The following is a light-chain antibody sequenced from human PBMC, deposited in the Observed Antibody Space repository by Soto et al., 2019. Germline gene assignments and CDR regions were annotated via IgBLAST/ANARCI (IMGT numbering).Light chain of an antibody. CDR2: GAS. Sequence: EIILTQSPASLSVSPGERATLSCRASQSVNNNLAWYQQKRGQAPRLLIYGASTRATAIPGRFRGSGSGTEFTLTITRLQSEDFAVYFCQQYNNWPPDTFGQGTKLEI. V-gene: IGKV3-15*01. CDR3: QQYNNWPPDT. J-gene: IGKJ2*01. CDR1: QSVNNN.